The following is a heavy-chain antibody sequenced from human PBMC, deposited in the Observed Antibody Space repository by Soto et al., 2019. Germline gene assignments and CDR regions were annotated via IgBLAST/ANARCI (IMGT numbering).Heavy chain of an antibody. CDR3: ARGVGSGSYYNQYNWFDP. CDR1: CYTFTNYG. Sequence: QVQLVQSGGEVKKPGASVKVSCKASCYTFTNYGISWVRQAPGQGLEWMGWINVYNGNTKYAQKVQGRVTMTTDTSTSTAYMELRSLRSDDTAVYYCARGVGSGSYYNQYNWFDPWGQGTLVTVSS. J-gene: IGHJ5*02. CDR2: INVYNGNT. V-gene: IGHV1-18*01. D-gene: IGHD3-10*01.